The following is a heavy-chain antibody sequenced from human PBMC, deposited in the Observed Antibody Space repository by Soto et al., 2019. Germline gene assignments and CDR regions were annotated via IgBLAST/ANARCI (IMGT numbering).Heavy chain of an antibody. CDR3: ASQGFGELRDLEDV. CDR1: GGSISSYY. Sequence: SETLSLTCTVSGGSISSYYWSWIRQPPGKGLEWIGYIYHSGSIYYNPSLKSRVTISVDRSKNQFSLKLSSVTAADTAVYYCASQGFGELRDLEDVWGRGTTVPGS. CDR2: IYHSGSI. V-gene: IGHV4-59*12. D-gene: IGHD3-10*01. J-gene: IGHJ6*02.